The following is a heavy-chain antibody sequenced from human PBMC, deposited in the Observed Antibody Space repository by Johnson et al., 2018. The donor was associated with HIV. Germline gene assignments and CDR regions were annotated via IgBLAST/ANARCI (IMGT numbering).Heavy chain of an antibody. Sequence: EVQLVESGGGLVQPGRSLRLSCAASGFTFDDYAMHWVRQAPGKGLEWVSGISWNSGSIGYADSVKGRFTISRDNAKNSLYLQMNSLRAEDTALYYCAKERGYSGSSRDAFDIWGQGTMVTVSS. CDR2: ISWNSGSI. D-gene: IGHD1-26*01. V-gene: IGHV3-9*01. CDR3: AKERGYSGSSRDAFDI. CDR1: GFTFDDYA. J-gene: IGHJ3*02.